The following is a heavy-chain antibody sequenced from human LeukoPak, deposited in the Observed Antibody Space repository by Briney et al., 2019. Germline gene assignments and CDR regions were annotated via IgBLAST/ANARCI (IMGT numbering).Heavy chain of an antibody. CDR2: VYYTGST. D-gene: IGHD2/OR15-2a*01. CDR3: ARKRGAFPSL. V-gene: IGHV4-39*07. Sequence: PSETLSLTCSVSGLAISGSSYYWAWIRQPPGKGLEYIGNVYYTGSTYYNPSLKSRVTISLDTSKNQFSLRLTSVTAADTAVYYCARKRGAFPSLWGPGTMVTVSS. J-gene: IGHJ3*01. CDR1: GLAISGSSYY.